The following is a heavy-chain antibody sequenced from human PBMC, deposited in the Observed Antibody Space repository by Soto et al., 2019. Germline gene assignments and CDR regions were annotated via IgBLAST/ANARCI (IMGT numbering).Heavy chain of an antibody. CDR1: GGSFTGNY. CDR3: ATDSVTSYFGMDV. CDR2: VHDSGST. J-gene: IGHJ6*02. V-gene: IGHV4-34*01. Sequence: SETLSLTCAVYGGSFTGNYRSWIRQPPGKGLEWIGEVHDSGSTNFNPSLKSRGTISVDTSKKQVTLKWTSLTAADTAVYDRATDSVTSYFGMDVWGHGTTVTV. D-gene: IGHD1-26*01.